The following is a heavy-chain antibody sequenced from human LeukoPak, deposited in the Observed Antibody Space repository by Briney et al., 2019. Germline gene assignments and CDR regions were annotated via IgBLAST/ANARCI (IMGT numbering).Heavy chain of an antibody. J-gene: IGHJ5*02. Sequence: SETLSLTCAVYGGSFSGYYWSWIRQPPGKGLEWIGEINHSGSTNYNPSLKSRVTISVDTSKNQFSLKLSSVTAADTAVYYCARLVTDCSSTSCSNWFDPWGQGTLVTVSS. V-gene: IGHV4-34*01. CDR2: INHSGST. CDR1: GGSFSGYY. D-gene: IGHD2-2*01. CDR3: ARLVTDCSSTSCSNWFDP.